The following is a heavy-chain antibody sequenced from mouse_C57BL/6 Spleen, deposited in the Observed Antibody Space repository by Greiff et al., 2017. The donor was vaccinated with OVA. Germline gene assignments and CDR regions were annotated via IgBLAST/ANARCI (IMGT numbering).Heavy chain of an antibody. J-gene: IGHJ4*01. V-gene: IGHV1-34*01. CDR2: IYPNNGGN. CDR1: GYTFTDYY. CDR3: ARGIYYDYDGYYAMDY. D-gene: IGHD2-4*01. Sequence: VQLQQSGPELVKPGASVKMSCKASGYTFTDYYMHWVKQSHGKSLEWIGYIYPNNGGNGYNQKFKGKATLTVDKSSSTAYMELRSLTSEDSAVYYCARGIYYDYDGYYAMDYWGQGTSVTVSS.